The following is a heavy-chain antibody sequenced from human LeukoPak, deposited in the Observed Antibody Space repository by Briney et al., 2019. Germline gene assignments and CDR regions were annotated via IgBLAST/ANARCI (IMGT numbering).Heavy chain of an antibody. Sequence: ASVKVSCKASGYTFTSYDINWVRQATGQGLEWMGWMNPNSGNTGYAQKFQGRVTMTRNTSISTAYMELSSLRSEDTAVYCCATRTKMTTVTTGAFDIWGQGTMVTVSS. D-gene: IGHD4-17*01. J-gene: IGHJ3*02. CDR3: ATRTKMTTVTTGAFDI. V-gene: IGHV1-8*01. CDR1: GYTFTSYD. CDR2: MNPNSGNT.